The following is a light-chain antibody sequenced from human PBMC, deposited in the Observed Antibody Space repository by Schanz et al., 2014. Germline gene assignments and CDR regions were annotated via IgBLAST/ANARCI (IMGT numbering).Light chain of an antibody. V-gene: IGLV2-11*01. J-gene: IGLJ3*02. CDR3: CSYAGSYTWV. CDR2: DVD. Sequence: QSALTQPRSVSGSPGQSVTISCTGSSSDVGRYNYVSWYQQHPGKAPKVIIHDVDKRPSGVPDRFSGSKSGNTASLTISGLQAEDEADFYCCSYAGSYTWVFGGGTKLTVL. CDR1: SSDVGRYNY.